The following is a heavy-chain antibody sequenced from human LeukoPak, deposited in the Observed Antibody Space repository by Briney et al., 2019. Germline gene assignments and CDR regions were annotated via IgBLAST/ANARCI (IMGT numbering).Heavy chain of an antibody. CDR3: AKDGQDIVVVPAAILYYYMDV. V-gene: IGHV3-23*01. D-gene: IGHD2-2*01. CDR1: GFTFSSYA. Sequence: GGSLRHSCAASGFTFSSYAMSWVRQAPGKGLEWVSAISGSAGSTYYADSVKGRFTISRDNSKNTLYLQMNSLRAEDTAVYYCAKDGQDIVVVPAAILYYYMDVWGKGTTVTVSS. CDR2: ISGSAGST. J-gene: IGHJ6*03.